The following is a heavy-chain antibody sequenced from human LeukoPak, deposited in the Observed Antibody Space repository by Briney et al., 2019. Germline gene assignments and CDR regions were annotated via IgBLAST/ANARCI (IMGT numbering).Heavy chain of an antibody. CDR3: ATVPPTYDSSGYHDDY. D-gene: IGHD3-22*01. J-gene: IGHJ4*02. CDR2: INPNSGGT. Sequence: ASVKVSCKASGYTFTGYYMHWVRQAPGQGLEWMGWINPNSGGTNYAQKFQGRVTMTRDTSISTAYMELSSLRSEDTAVYYCATVPPTYDSSGYHDDYWGQGTLVTVSS. CDR1: GYTFTGYY. V-gene: IGHV1-2*02.